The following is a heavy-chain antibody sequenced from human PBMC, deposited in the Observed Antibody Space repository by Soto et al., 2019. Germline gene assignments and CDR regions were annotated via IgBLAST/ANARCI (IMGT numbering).Heavy chain of an antibody. Sequence: PGGSLRLSCAASGFTFSTYSMNWVRQAPGKGLEWVSYISSSSSTIFYTDSVKGRFTVSRDNAKNSLYLQMNSLRAEDTAVYYCARAYEGDYFDYWGQGTLVTVSS. CDR3: ARAYEGDYFDY. D-gene: IGHD3-16*01. V-gene: IGHV3-48*01. CDR2: ISSSSSTI. J-gene: IGHJ4*02. CDR1: GFTFSTYS.